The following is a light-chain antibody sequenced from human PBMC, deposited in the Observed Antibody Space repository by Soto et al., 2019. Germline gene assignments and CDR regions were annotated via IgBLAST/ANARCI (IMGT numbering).Light chain of an antibody. CDR3: QQYNSYSRYT. CDR1: QSISSW. V-gene: IGKV1-5*03. CDR2: KAS. J-gene: IGKJ2*01. Sequence: DIQMTQSPSTLSASVGDRVTLTCRASQSISSWLAWYQQKPGRAPKLLIYKASSLESGVPSTFSGSGSGTEFTLTISSLQPDDFATYYCQQYNSYSRYTFGQGTKLEIK.